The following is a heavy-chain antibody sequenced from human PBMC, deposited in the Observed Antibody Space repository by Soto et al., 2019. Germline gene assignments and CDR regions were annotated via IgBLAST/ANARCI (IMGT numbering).Heavy chain of an antibody. CDR3: AHRIAAPGYFDY. V-gene: IGHV2-5*02. CDR1: GFSLSTNGVG. J-gene: IGHJ4*02. D-gene: IGHD6-6*01. CDR2: IYWDDDK. Sequence: QITLKESGPTLVKPTQTLTLTCTFSGFSLSTNGVGVGWLRQPPGKALEWLALIYWDDDKRYSPSLKSRLTITMDTSKNQVVLTMTNMDPVDTATYYCAHRIAAPGYFDYWSQGTLVTVSS.